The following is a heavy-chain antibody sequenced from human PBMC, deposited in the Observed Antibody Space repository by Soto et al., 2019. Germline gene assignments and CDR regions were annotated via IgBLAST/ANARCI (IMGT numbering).Heavy chain of an antibody. CDR2: MNPNSGNT. CDR3: ARGLRFLEWLSFYYYYGMDV. J-gene: IGHJ6*02. Sequence: ASVKVSCKASGYTFTSYDINWVRQATGQGLEWMGWMNPNSGNTGCAQKFQGRVTMTRNTSISTAYMELSSLRSEDTAVYYCARGLRFLEWLSFYYYYGMDVWGQGTTVTVSS. D-gene: IGHD3-3*01. V-gene: IGHV1-8*01. CDR1: GYTFTSYD.